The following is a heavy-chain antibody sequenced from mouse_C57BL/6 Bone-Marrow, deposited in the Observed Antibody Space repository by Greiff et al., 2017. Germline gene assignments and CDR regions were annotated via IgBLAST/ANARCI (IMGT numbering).Heavy chain of an antibody. Sequence: VQLQQPGPELVRPGTSVKFSFKASGYPFTSSWMHWVKQRPIQGLEWIGNIDPSDSETHYKQKFTDKATLTVDKSSSPAYMQLSSLTSEDSAVYYCARSYRAWFAYWGQGTLVTVPA. CDR3: ARSYRAWFAY. CDR2: IDPSDSET. V-gene: IGHV1-52*01. CDR1: GYPFTSSW. D-gene: IGHD2-14*01. J-gene: IGHJ3*01.